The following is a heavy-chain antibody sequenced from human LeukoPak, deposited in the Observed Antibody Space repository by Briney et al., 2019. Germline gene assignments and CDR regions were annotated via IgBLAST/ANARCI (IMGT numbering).Heavy chain of an antibody. Sequence: PGGSLRLSCAASGFTFSSYGMHWVRQAPGKGLEWVAVIWYDGSNKYYADSVKGRFTISRENSTNTLYLQMNSLRAEDTAVYYCAKGGYDSSGYYDYWGQGTLVTVSS. V-gene: IGHV3-33*06. J-gene: IGHJ4*02. CDR2: IWYDGSNK. CDR3: AKGGYDSSGYYDY. D-gene: IGHD3-22*01. CDR1: GFTFSSYG.